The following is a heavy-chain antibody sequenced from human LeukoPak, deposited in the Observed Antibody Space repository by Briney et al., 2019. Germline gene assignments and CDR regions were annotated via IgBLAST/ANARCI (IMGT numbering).Heavy chain of an antibody. J-gene: IGHJ4*02. D-gene: IGHD5-24*01. CDR3: ARAFYRDGWYYFDY. Sequence: GASVKVSCKAPGYTFTGYYMHWVRQAPGQGLEWMGWINPNSGGTNYAQKFQGRVTVTRDTSISTAYMDLSRLRSDDTAVYYCARAFYRDGWYYFDYWGQGTLVTVSS. CDR1: GYTFTGYY. CDR2: INPNSGGT. V-gene: IGHV1-2*02.